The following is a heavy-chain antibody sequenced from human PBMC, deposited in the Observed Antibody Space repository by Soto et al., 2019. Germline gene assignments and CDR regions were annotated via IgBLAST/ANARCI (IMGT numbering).Heavy chain of an antibody. CDR1: GYIFTTYW. CDR2: IYPGDSDT. CDR3: ASTLERRSNAFDI. D-gene: IGHD1-1*01. J-gene: IGHJ3*02. Sequence: PGESLKISCKGSGYIFTTYWIGWVRQRPGKGLEWMGLIYPGDSDTRYSPSFQGQVTISADKSTSTAYLQWSSLKASDTAMYYCASTLERRSNAFDIWGQGTMVTVSS. V-gene: IGHV5-51*01.